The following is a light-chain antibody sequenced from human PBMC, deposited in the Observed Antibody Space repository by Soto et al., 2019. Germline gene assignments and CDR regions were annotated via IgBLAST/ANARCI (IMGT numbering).Light chain of an antibody. CDR2: GAS. CDR1: QSVSSN. V-gene: IGKV3-15*01. J-gene: IGKJ1*01. Sequence: EIVMTQSPATRSGSPGERATLSCRASQSVSSNLAWYQQKPGQAPRLLIYGASTRATGIPARFSGSGSGTEFTLTISSLQSEDFAVYYCQQYNNWPPGTFGQGTKVEIK. CDR3: QQYNNWPPGT.